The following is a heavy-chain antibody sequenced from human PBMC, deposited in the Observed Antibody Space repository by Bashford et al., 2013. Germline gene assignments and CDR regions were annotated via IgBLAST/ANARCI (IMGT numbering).Heavy chain of an antibody. D-gene: IGHD6-19*01. CDR2: IYYSGST. V-gene: IGHV4-61*08. J-gene: IGHJ4*02. CDR3: ASDRWSSAWYYY. Sequence: SETLSLTCVVSGGSISSDGYYWSWIRQPPGKGLEWIGNIYYSGSTNYSPSLKSRVTMSLDTSTKQFSLKLNSVTAADTAVYYCASDRWSSAWYYYWGQGSLVTVSS. CDR1: GGSISSDGYY.